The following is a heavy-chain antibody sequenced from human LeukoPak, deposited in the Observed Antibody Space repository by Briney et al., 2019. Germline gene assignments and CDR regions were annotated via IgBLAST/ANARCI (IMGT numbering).Heavy chain of an antibody. V-gene: IGHV4-61*08. CDR1: GGSVSSGGYY. Sequence: SSETLSLTCAVSGGSVSSGGYYWSWIRQPPGKGLEWIGYIHQSGSTNNNPSLRSRVTMSVDTSRNQFSLDLISVTAADTAVYYCARWNDGNHHFDCWGQGTLVTVSA. CDR2: IHQSGST. D-gene: IGHD1-1*01. J-gene: IGHJ4*02. CDR3: ARWNDGNHHFDC.